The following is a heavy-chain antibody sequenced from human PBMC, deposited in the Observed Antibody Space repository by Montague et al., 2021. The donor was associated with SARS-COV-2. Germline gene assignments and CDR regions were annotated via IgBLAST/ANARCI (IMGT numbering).Heavy chain of an antibody. CDR2: VYYSRSS. Sequence: SETLSITCTVSGDSVSHDFWTWIRQPPGKGLEWIGYVYYSRSSSYNPSLRGRVSIAVDTSKNQFSLRLSTVTAADTAIYYCVRDPAPSGSGTFYDYWGQGTLVAVSS. J-gene: IGHJ4*02. D-gene: IGHD1-26*01. CDR3: VRDPAPSGSGTFYDY. V-gene: IGHV4-59*02. CDR1: GDSVSHDF.